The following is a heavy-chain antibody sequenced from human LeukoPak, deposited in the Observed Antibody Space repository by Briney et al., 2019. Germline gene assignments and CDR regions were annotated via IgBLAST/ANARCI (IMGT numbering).Heavy chain of an antibody. CDR1: GYTFTGYY. Sequence: ASVKVSCKASGYTFTGYYMHWVRQAPGQGLEWMGWINPNSGGTNHAQKFQGRVTMTRDTSISTAYMELSRLRSDDTAVHYCARGPHSSGWYLDYWGQGTLVTVSS. D-gene: IGHD6-19*01. V-gene: IGHV1-2*02. CDR2: INPNSGGT. J-gene: IGHJ4*02. CDR3: ARGPHSSGWYLDY.